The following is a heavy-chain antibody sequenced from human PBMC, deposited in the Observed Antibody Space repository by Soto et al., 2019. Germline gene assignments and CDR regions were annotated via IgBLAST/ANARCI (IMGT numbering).Heavy chain of an antibody. V-gene: IGHV3-23*01. J-gene: IGHJ4*02. CDR3: AKDAPGSGWLSDY. CDR2: ISGNGGT. Sequence: ESGGGVTQPGKSLRLSCAASGFTFRIYAMSWVRQAPGKGLEWVSTISGNGGTSYADFVRGRFTISRDNSKNTLYLQMSSLRAEDTAVYYCAKDAPGSGWLSDYWGQGTRVTVSS. CDR1: GFTFRIYA. D-gene: IGHD3-22*01.